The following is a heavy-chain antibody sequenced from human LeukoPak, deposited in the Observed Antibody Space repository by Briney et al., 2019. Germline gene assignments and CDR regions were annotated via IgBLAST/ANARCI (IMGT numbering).Heavy chain of an antibody. CDR3: ARGYSGTYRVDY. Sequence: GGSLRLSCAASGFTFSNYWMHWVRQAPGRGLVWVSRINTNGSDTAYGDSVKGRFTISRDNAKSTLHLHMNSLRAEDTAVYYCARGYSGTYRVDYWGQGTLVTVSS. CDR1: GFTFSNYW. D-gene: IGHD1-26*01. CDR2: INTNGSDT. V-gene: IGHV3-74*01. J-gene: IGHJ4*02.